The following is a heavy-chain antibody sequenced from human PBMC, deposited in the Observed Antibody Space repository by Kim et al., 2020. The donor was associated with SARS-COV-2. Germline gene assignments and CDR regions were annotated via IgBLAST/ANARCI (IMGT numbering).Heavy chain of an antibody. CDR3: AREGGSMVRGPQPLDV. CDR2: IYSGGST. Sequence: GGSLRLSCAASGFTVSSNYMSWVRQAPGKGLEWVSVIYSGGSTYYADSVKGRFTISRDNSKNTLYLQMNSLRAEDTAVYYCAREGGSMVRGPQPLDVWGQGTTVTVSS. D-gene: IGHD3-10*01. V-gene: IGHV3-53*01. CDR1: GFTVSSNY. J-gene: IGHJ6*02.